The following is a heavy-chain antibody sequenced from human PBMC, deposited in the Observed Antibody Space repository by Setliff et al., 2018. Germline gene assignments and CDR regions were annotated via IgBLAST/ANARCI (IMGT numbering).Heavy chain of an antibody. CDR2: KYYSGST. CDR1: GSSFSSYS. Sequence: PSETLSLTCTVSGSSFSSYSWSWIRQPPGKGLEWIGYKYYSGSTNSNPSLKSRVTISVDTSKNQFSLKLSSVTAADTAVYYCARHTIAMSTIISYFDYWGQGTLVTVSS. D-gene: IGHD3-10*01. V-gene: IGHV4-59*08. J-gene: IGHJ4*02. CDR3: ARHTIAMSTIISYFDY.